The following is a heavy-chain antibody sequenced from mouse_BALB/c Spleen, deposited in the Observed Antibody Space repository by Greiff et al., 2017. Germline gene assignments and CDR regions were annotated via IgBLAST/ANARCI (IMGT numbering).Heavy chain of an antibody. CDR2: ISSGGSYT. J-gene: IGHJ1*01. V-gene: IGHV5-6*02. CDR3: ARHPDARYFDV. Sequence: EVKLEESGGDLVKPGGSLKLSCAASGFTFSSYGMSWVRQTPDKRLEWVATISSGGSYTYYPDSVKGRFTISRDNAKNTLYLQMSSLKSEDTAMYYCARHPDARYFDVWGAGTTVTVSS. CDR1: GFTFSSYG.